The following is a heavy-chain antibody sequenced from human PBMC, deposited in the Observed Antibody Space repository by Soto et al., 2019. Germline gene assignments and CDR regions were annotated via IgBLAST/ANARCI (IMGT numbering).Heavy chain of an antibody. V-gene: IGHV5-51*01. CDR3: ARSVVGTVRRAPNWFDP. D-gene: IGHD5-18*01. CDR1: GYSFTSYW. CDR2: IYPGDSDT. J-gene: IGHJ5*02. Sequence: PGESLKISCKGSGYSFTSYWIGWVRQMPGKGLGWMGIIYPGDSDTRYSPSFQGQVTISADKSISTAYLQWSSLKASDTAMYYCARSVVGTVRRAPNWFDPWGQGTLVTVSS.